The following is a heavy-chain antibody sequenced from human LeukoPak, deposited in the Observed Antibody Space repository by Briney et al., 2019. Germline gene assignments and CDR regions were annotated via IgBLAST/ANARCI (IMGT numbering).Heavy chain of an antibody. Sequence: ASVKVSCKASGGTFSSYTISWVRQAPGQGLEWMGWMNPNSGNTGYAQKFQGRVTMTRNTSISTAYMELSSLRSEDTAVYYCARTYYDFWSGYYPGDYWGQGTLVTVSS. V-gene: IGHV1-8*02. D-gene: IGHD3-3*01. CDR2: MNPNSGNT. CDR3: ARTYYDFWSGYYPGDY. CDR1: GGTFSSYT. J-gene: IGHJ4*02.